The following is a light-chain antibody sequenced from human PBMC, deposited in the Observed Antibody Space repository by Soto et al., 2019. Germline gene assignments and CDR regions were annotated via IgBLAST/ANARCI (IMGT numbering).Light chain of an antibody. V-gene: IGKV3-11*01. J-gene: IGKJ1*01. CDR1: QSVSSY. CDR3: QQRSNWPPWT. Sequence: EIVLTQSPATLSLSPGERATLSCRASQSVSSYLAWYQQKPGQAPRLLIYDASNRATGIPARFSGSGSGTDFTLNISSLEPEEFAFYYCQQRSNWPPWTFGQGTKAEIK. CDR2: DAS.